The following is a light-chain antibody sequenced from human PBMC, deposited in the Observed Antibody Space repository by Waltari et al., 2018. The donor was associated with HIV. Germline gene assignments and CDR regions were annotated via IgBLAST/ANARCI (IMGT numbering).Light chain of an antibody. CDR1: RSNIGINY. V-gene: IGLV1-47*01. CDR3: AAWDDSLSGWV. CDR2: RNN. J-gene: IGLJ3*02. Sequence: QSVLTQPPSASGTPGQRVTISCSGGRSNIGINYIPWFQQLPGTAPKLLIHRNNQRPSGVPDRFSGSKSGTSASLAIRGLRSEDEADYYCAAWDDSLSGWVFGGGTKLTVL.